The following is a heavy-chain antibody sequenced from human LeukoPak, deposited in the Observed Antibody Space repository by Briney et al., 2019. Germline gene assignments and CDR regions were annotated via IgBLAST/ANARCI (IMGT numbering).Heavy chain of an antibody. J-gene: IGHJ4*02. V-gene: IGHV4-39*07. CDR1: GGSISSSSYY. CDR3: ARDPLTYYDFWSGWMNYFDY. D-gene: IGHD3-3*01. Sequence: SSETLSLTCTVSGGSISSSSYYWGWIRQPPGKGLEWIGSIYYSGSTYYNPSLKSRVTISVDTSKNQFSLKLSSVTAADTAVYYCARDPLTYYDFWSGWMNYFDYWGQGTLVTVSS. CDR2: IYYSGST.